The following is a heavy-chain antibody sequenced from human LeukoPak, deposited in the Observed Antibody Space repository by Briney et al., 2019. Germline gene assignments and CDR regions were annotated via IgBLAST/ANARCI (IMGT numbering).Heavy chain of an antibody. CDR3: GRAFPPLRTSSAGDL. CDR1: GFTFSDYD. Sequence: GGSLRLSCSASGFTFSDYDMNWIRQAPGKGMEWISAISGRSSHTYYGDSVKGRFSISRDNAKNLLYLQMNGLGAEDTAVYYCGRAFPPLRTSSAGDLWGQGTLVTVSS. J-gene: IGHJ4*02. D-gene: IGHD3-16*01. V-gene: IGHV3-21*06. CDR2: ISGRSSHT.